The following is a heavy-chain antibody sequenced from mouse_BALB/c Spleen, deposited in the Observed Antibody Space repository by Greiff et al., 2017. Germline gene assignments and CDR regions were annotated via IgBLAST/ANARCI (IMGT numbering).Heavy chain of an antibody. CDR1: GFTFSSYA. CDR3: ARARALDY. Sequence: EVKLVESGGGLVKPGGSLKLSCAASGFTFSSYAMSWVRQTPEKRLEWVATINSNGGSTYYPDSVKGRFTISRDNAKNTLYLQMSSLKSEDTAMYYCARARALDYWGQGTTLTVSS. D-gene: IGHD3-1*01. J-gene: IGHJ2*01. V-gene: IGHV5-6-3*01. CDR2: INSNGGST.